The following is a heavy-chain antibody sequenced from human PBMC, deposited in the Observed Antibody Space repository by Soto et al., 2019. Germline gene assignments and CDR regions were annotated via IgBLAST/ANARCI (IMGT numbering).Heavy chain of an antibody. CDR2: ISFGGTTM. CDR3: ARDSLTGPTAPSMNY. CDR1: GFTFRDYS. V-gene: IGHV3-48*02. J-gene: IGHJ4*02. Sequence: GGSLRLSCAASGFTFRDYSMNWVRQAPGKGLEWVSYISFGGTTMYYADSVKGRFTISRDNAKNSLYLQMNSLRDEDTAIYYCARDSLTGPTAPSMNYWGQGTLVTVSS.